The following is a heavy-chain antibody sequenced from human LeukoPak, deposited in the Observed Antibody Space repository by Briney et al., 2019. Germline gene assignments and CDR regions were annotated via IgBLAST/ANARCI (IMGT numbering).Heavy chain of an antibody. CDR1: GLTFNRYV. CDR3: ARAKKGTYYYMDV. V-gene: IGHV3-23*01. J-gene: IGHJ6*03. CDR2: VSNSGGST. D-gene: IGHD1-7*01. Sequence: GGSLRLSCAASGLTFNRYVMSWVRQAPGKGLEWVSGVSNSGGSTYYADSVKGRFTISRDNAKNSLYLQMNSLRAEDTAVYYCARAKKGTYYYMDVWGKGTTVTVSS.